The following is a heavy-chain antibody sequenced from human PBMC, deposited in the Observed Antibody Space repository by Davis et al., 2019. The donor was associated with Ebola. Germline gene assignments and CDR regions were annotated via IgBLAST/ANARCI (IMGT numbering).Heavy chain of an antibody. CDR3: ARDWSGYCSGGSCYNWFDP. Sequence: SETLSLTCTVSGDSISVYYWSWIRQPPGKGLEWIGYIYYSGSTNYNPSLKSRVTISVDTSKNQFSLKLSSVTAADTAVYYCARDWSGYCSGGSCYNWFDPWGQGTLVTVSS. CDR1: GDSISVYY. CDR2: IYYSGST. J-gene: IGHJ5*02. D-gene: IGHD2-15*01. V-gene: IGHV4-59*01.